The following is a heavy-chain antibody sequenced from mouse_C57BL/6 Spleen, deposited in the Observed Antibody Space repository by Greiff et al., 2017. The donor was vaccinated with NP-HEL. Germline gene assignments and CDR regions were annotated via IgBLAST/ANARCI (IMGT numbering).Heavy chain of an antibody. V-gene: IGHV1-19*01. D-gene: IGHD1-1*01. CDR1: GYTFTDYY. Sequence: EVQLQQSGPVLVKPGASVKMSCKASGYTFTDYYMNWVKQSHGKSLEWIGVINPYNGGTSYNQKFKGKATLTVDKSSSTAYMELNSLTSEYSAVYYCARRRITTVGYFDYWGQGTTLTVSS. CDR3: ARRRITTVGYFDY. CDR2: INPYNGGT. J-gene: IGHJ2*01.